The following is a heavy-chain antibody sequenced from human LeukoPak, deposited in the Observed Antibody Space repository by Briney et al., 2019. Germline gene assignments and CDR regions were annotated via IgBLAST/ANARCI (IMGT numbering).Heavy chain of an antibody. CDR1: GDSISSGIHS. CDR3: ARGDWGSPDYYFMDV. D-gene: IGHD7-27*01. CDR2: IYYIGST. J-gene: IGHJ6*03. Sequence: PSETLSLTCNVSGDSISSGIHSWSWIRQPPGKGLEWIGYIYYIGSTNYNPSLKSRVTISLDTSKNQFSLKLSSVTAADTAVYYCARGDWGSPDYYFMDVWGKGTTVTIS. V-gene: IGHV4-61*01.